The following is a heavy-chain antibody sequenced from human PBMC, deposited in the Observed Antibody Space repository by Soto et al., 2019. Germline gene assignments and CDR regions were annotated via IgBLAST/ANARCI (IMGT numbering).Heavy chain of an antibody. V-gene: IGHV3-15*07. Sequence: GGSLRLSCAASDFSVSNAWMNWVRQAPGKGLEWVGLIKSKIESGTIDYAAIVKGRFNISRDDSKNTLYQQMNSLKTEDTAMYYCTIHYYYCSGTSCREVGSWGQGTLVTVSS. D-gene: IGHD2-2*01. CDR3: TIHYYYCSGTSCREVGS. J-gene: IGHJ4*02. CDR1: DFSVSNAW. CDR2: IKSKIESGTI.